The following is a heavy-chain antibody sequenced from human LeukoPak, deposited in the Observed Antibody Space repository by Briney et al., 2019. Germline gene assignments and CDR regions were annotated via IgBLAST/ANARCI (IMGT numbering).Heavy chain of an antibody. CDR1: GYTFTRYD. D-gene: IGHD6-6*01. Sequence: ASVKDSFKASGYTFTRYDMNEVRQAASQGLEWMGWMNTNSGNTDYAQKFQGRVTMTRSTSISTAYMELSSLRSEDTAVYYCARGKPAARDLWGQGPVVSVSS. J-gene: IGHJ4*02. V-gene: IGHV1-8*01. CDR2: MNTNSGNT. CDR3: ARGKPAARDL.